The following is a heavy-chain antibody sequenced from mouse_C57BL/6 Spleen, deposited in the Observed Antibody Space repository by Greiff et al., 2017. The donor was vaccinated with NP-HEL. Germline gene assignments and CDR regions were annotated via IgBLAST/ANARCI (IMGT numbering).Heavy chain of an antibody. CDR1: GFTFSSYA. D-gene: IGHD2-4*01. CDR2: ISDGGSYT. V-gene: IGHV5-4*01. J-gene: IGHJ3*01. Sequence: DVHLVESGGGLVKPGGSLQLSCAASGFTFSSYAMSWVRQTPEKRLEWVATISDGGSYTYYPDNVKGRFTISRDNAKNNLYLQMSHLKSEDTAMYYCAGERGSTMITTDGAWFAYWGQGTLVTVSA. CDR3: AGERGSTMITTDGAWFAY.